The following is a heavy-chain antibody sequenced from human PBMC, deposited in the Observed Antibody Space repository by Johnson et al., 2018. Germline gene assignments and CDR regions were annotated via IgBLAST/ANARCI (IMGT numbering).Heavy chain of an antibody. CDR1: GFTFSSYA. CDR3: ARPESANYYDSGEYFQH. Sequence: QVQLVQSGGGVVQPGRSLRLSCAASGFTFSSYAIHWVRQAPGKGLEWVAVISYDGGNKYYADSVKGRFTISRDNSKNTLYLQINSLRAEDTAGYYCARPESANYYDSGEYFQHGGQGTLVTVSS. CDR2: ISYDGGNK. J-gene: IGHJ1*01. V-gene: IGHV3-30-3*01. D-gene: IGHD3-22*01.